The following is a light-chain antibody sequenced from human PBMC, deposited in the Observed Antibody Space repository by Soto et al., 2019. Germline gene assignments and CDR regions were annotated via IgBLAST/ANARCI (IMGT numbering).Light chain of an antibody. V-gene: IGLV1-44*01. Sequence: QSVLTQPPSASGTPGQRVTISCSGSSSNIGSNTVNWYQQLPGTAPKLLIYSNNQRPSGVPDRFSGSKSGTSASLAISGLQFEDEADYYCAAWDDSLNGVVFGGGTKLTDL. CDR2: SNN. J-gene: IGLJ2*01. CDR3: AAWDDSLNGVV. CDR1: SSNIGSNT.